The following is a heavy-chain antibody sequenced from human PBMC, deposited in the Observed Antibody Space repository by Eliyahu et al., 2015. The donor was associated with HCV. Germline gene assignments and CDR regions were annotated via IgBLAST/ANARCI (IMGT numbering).Heavy chain of an antibody. J-gene: IGHJ4*02. CDR2: IWYDGRDS. CDR3: ARDAEGGVTAGFGY. CDR1: GFTFGTYG. D-gene: IGHD3-10*01. V-gene: IGHV3-33*08. Sequence: QVQLAESGGGVVQPGRSLRLSCAASGFTFGTYGLPWVRQAPGKGLEGVALIWYDGRDSYYADSVKGRFTISRDNSKNTLYLQMNSLRAEDTALYYCARDAEGGVTAGFGYWGQGTLVTVSS.